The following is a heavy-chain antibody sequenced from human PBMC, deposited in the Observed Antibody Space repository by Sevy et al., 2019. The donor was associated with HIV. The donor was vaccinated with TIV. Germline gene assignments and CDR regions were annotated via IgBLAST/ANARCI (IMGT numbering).Heavy chain of an antibody. Sequence: GGSLRLSCSASGFTFSSYSMHWVRQAPGKGLEWVSSINSISTYIYYADSVKGRFTISRDNAKNSLYLQMNSLRAEDTAVYYCARGPHYYDSSGYYYQWGQGTLVTVSS. CDR2: INSISTYI. V-gene: IGHV3-21*01. J-gene: IGHJ4*02. D-gene: IGHD3-22*01. CDR3: ARGPHYYDSSGYYYQ. CDR1: GFTFSSYS.